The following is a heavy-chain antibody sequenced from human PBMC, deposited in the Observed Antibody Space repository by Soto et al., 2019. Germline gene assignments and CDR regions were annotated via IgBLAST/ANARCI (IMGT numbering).Heavy chain of an antibody. V-gene: IGHV3-33*01. CDR2: IWFDGSNE. CDR3: VRDYTFGSGTTYGHNWFDP. D-gene: IGHD3-10*01. Sequence: QVHLVESGGGVVQPEKSLRLSCAASGSTLTNYGMQWVRQAPGKGLEWVAGIWFDGSNEYYADSVKGRFTISSDNSKNMLYLQTNSLRAEETAVYYCVRDYTFGSGTTYGHNWFDPWGQGTLVSVSS. J-gene: IGHJ5*02. CDR1: GSTLTNYG.